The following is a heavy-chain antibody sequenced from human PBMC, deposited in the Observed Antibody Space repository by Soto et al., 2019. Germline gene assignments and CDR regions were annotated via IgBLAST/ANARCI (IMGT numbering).Heavy chain of an antibody. CDR3: ARQRTTVVTQAYFDH. V-gene: IGHV4-39*01. D-gene: IGHD2-21*02. J-gene: IGHJ4*02. CDR2: IYYSGRT. Sequence: SETLSLACIVSGESISSSSYYWGWIRQPPGKGLEWIGSIYYSGRTYYNPSFKSRVTISIDTSKNQFSLKLSSVTATDTAVYYCARQRTTVVTQAYFDHWGQGALVTVSS. CDR1: GESISSSSYY.